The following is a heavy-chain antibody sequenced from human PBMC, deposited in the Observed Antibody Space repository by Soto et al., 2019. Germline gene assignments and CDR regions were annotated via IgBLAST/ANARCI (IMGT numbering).Heavy chain of an antibody. CDR3: ARDLWGYCGTDCYPLDV. Sequence: SETLSLTCTVSGGSISGYYWSWIRQPPGKGLEWIGYMYNTGSTVYNPSFKSRVTISVDTSKNQVSPKLNSVTAADTAVYYCARDLWGYCGTDCYPLDVWGQGTTVTVSS. J-gene: IGHJ6*02. V-gene: IGHV4-59*01. D-gene: IGHD2-21*02. CDR2: MYNTGST. CDR1: GGSISGYY.